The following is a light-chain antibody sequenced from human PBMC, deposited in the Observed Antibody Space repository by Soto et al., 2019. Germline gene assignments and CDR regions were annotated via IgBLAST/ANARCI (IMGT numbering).Light chain of an antibody. J-gene: IGKJ4*01. V-gene: IGKV1-39*01. CDR1: QSISSY. CDR2: AAS. CDR3: QKYNSAPLT. Sequence: DIQMTQSPSSLSASVGDRVTITCRASQSISSYLNWYQQKPGKAPKLLIYAASSLQSGVPSRFSGSGSGTDFTLTISSLQPEDFATYYCQKYNSAPLTFGGGTKVDIK.